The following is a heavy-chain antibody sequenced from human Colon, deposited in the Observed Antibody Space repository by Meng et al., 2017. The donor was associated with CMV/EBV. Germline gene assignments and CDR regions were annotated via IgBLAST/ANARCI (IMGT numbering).Heavy chain of an antibody. CDR2: INHSGST. J-gene: IGHJ6*02. V-gene: IGHV4-34*01. Sequence: GSLRLSCAVYGGSFSGYSWSWIRQPPGKGLEWIGEINHSGSTNYNPSLKSRVTISAGTSKNQFSLELSSVTAADTAVYYCAGGSYGMDVWGQGTTVTVSS. CDR1: GGSFSGYS. CDR3: AGGSYGMDV.